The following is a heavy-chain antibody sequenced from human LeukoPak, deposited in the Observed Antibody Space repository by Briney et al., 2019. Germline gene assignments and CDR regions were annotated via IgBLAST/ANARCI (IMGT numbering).Heavy chain of an antibody. V-gene: IGHV3-23*01. CDR1: GFTFSSYA. CDR3: AKGNKARITIFGVVPYYFDY. D-gene: IGHD3-3*01. CDR2: IGGSGGST. J-gene: IGHJ4*02. Sequence: GGSLRLSCAASGFTFSSYAMSWVRQAPGKGLEWVSAIGGSGGSTYYADSVKGRFTISRDNSKNTLYQQMNSLRAEDTAVYYCAKGNKARITIFGVVPYYFDYWGQGTLVTVSS.